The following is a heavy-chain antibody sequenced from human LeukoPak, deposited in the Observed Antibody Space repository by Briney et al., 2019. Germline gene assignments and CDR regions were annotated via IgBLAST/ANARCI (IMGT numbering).Heavy chain of an antibody. J-gene: IGHJ6*03. D-gene: IGHD3-10*01. Sequence: SETLSLTCAVYGGSFSGYYWSWIRQPPGKGLEWIGEINHSGSTNYNPSLKSRVTISVDTSKNQFSLKLNSVTAADTAVYYCARGSVLLSMDVWGKGTTVTISS. V-gene: IGHV4-34*01. CDR2: INHSGST. CDR3: ARGSVLLSMDV. CDR1: GGSFSGYY.